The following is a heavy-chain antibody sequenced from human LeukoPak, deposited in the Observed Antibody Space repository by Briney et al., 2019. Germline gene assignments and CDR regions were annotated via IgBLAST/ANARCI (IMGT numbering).Heavy chain of an antibody. V-gene: IGHV1-2*02. CDR2: INPNSGGT. Sequence: GASVKVSCKASGYTFTAYYMQWVGQAPGQGLEWMGWINPNSGGTNYAQKFQGRVTMTRDTSISPAYMELSRLRSDDTAVYYCARVMVRGVLCYYCGQGTLVTVSS. CDR1: GYTFTAYY. CDR3: ARVMVRGVLCYY. J-gene: IGHJ4*02. D-gene: IGHD3-10*01.